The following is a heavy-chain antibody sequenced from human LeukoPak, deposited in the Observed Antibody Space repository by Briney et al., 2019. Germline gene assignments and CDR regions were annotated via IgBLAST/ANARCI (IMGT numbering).Heavy chain of an antibody. V-gene: IGHV1-18*01. Sequence: AASVKVSCKASGYTFTSYGISWVRQAPGQGLEWMGWISAYNGNTNYAQKLQGRVTMTTDTSTSTAYMELRSLRSDDTAVYYCARDRVPYCTNGVCSDAFDIWGQGTMVTVSS. CDR2: ISAYNGNT. D-gene: IGHD2-8*01. J-gene: IGHJ3*02. CDR1: GYTFTSYG. CDR3: ARDRVPYCTNGVCSDAFDI.